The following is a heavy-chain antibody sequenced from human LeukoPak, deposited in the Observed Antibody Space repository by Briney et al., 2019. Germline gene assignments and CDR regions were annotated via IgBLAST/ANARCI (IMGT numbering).Heavy chain of an antibody. D-gene: IGHD3-9*01. CDR2: IYSGGST. J-gene: IGHJ4*02. Sequence: GGSLRLSCAAPGFTVSSNYMSWVRQAPGKGLEWVSVIYSGGSTYYADSVKGRFTISRDNSKNTLYLQMNSLRAEDTAVYYCARASLYDILTGYYTPYYFDYWGQGTLVTVSS. CDR3: ARASLYDILTGYYTPYYFDY. CDR1: GFTVSSNY. V-gene: IGHV3-53*01.